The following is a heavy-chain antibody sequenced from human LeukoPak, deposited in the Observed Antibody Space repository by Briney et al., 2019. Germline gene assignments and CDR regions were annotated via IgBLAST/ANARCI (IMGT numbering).Heavy chain of an antibody. D-gene: IGHD1-26*01. Sequence: GGSLRLSCTASGFTFSSYAMNWVRQAPGKGLEWVGLIKNKHEHQATDYAAPVRERFIITRDDSSSTLFLQMNSLKTEDTAVYYCVTDANRILGARGTGYWGQGILVTVSS. V-gene: IGHV3-15*07. J-gene: IGHJ4*02. CDR1: GFTFSSYA. CDR2: IKNKHEHQAT. CDR3: VTDANRILGARGTGY.